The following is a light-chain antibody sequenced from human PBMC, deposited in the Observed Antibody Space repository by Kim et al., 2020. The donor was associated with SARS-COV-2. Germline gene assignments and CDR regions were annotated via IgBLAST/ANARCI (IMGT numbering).Light chain of an antibody. CDR3: QVWDSSSDHVV. Sequence: APGKTARITCGGNNIDSKSVHWYQQKPGQAPVLVVYDDSDRPSGIPERFSGSNSGNTATLTISRVEAGDEADYYCQVWDSSSDHVVFGGGTQLTVL. J-gene: IGLJ2*01. CDR1: NIDSKS. V-gene: IGLV3-21*03. CDR2: DDS.